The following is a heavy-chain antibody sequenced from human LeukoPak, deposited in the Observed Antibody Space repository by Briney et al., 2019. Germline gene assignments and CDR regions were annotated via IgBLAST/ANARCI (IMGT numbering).Heavy chain of an antibody. Sequence: PSETLSLTCAVSGYSISSGYYWGWIRQPPGEGLEWIGSIYHSGSTYYNPSLKSRVTISVDTSKNQFSLKLSSVTAADTAVYYCARDASKGALDYWGQGTLVTVSS. D-gene: IGHD3-16*01. CDR1: GYSISSGYY. J-gene: IGHJ4*02. V-gene: IGHV4-38-2*02. CDR2: IYHSGST. CDR3: ARDASKGALDY.